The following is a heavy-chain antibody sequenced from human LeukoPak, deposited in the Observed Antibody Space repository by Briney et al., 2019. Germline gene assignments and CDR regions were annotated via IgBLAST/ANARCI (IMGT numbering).Heavy chain of an antibody. J-gene: IGHJ4*02. D-gene: IGHD3-10*01. Sequence: PGVSLRLSCAASGFTFSSYTMSWVPQAPGKGREWVSAISGSGGRTYYADSVKGRFTISRDNSKNTLYLQMNSLRAEDTAVYYCAPGGPGYYFDYWGQGTLVTVSS. CDR3: APGGPGYYFDY. CDR1: GFTFSSYT. CDR2: ISGSGGRT. V-gene: IGHV3-23*01.